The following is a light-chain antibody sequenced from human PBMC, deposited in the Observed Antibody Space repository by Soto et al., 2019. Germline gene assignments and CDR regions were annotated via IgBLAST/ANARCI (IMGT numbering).Light chain of an antibody. CDR2: KAS. CDR1: QSITNW. Sequence: DIQMTQSPSTLSASVGDRVTITCRASQSITNWLAWYQQKPGKAPKLLIYKASSLESGVPSRFSGSGSGTEFTLTISSLQPDDFATYYCQHYNNYSPWTFGQGTKVEIK. V-gene: IGKV1-5*03. CDR3: QHYNNYSPWT. J-gene: IGKJ1*01.